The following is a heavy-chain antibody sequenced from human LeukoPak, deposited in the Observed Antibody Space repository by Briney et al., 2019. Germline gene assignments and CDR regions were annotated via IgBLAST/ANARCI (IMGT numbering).Heavy chain of an antibody. CDR1: GFTFSSYG. CDR3: AKDTIKVTTIRRVPHYMDV. Sequence: QTGGSLRLSCAASGFTFSSYGMHWVRQAPGKGLEWVSFIRYDGSNKYYADSVKGRFTISRDISRNTLYLQMNSLRAEDTAVYYCAKDTIKVTTIRRVPHYMDVWGKGTTVTISS. D-gene: IGHD5-12*01. CDR2: IRYDGSNK. J-gene: IGHJ6*03. V-gene: IGHV3-30*02.